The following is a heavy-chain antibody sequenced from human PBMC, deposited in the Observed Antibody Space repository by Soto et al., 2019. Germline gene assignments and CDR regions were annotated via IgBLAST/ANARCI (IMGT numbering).Heavy chain of an antibody. D-gene: IGHD4-17*01. Sequence: GGSLRLSCAASGFTFSSYGMHWVRQAPGKGLQWLAVISYDGNNKYYADSVEGRFTISRDNSKNTVYLQMNSLRLEDTAVYYFARGPSYSDSYFDYWGQGSLVTGSS. V-gene: IGHV3-30*03. CDR3: ARGPSYSDSYFDY. CDR2: ISYDGNNK. J-gene: IGHJ4*02. CDR1: GFTFSSYG.